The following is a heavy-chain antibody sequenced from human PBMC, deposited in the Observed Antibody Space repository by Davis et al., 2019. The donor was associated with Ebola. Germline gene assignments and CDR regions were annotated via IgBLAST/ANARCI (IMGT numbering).Heavy chain of an antibody. Sequence: PGGSLRLSCAASGFTFSDYYMSWVRQAPGKGLEWVSVIYSGGSTYYADSVKGRFTISRDNSKNTLYLQMNSLRAEDTAVYYCATSVGGYPFDYWGQGTLVTVSS. CDR1: GFTFSDYY. J-gene: IGHJ4*02. CDR3: ATSVGGYPFDY. CDR2: IYSGGST. D-gene: IGHD3-22*01. V-gene: IGHV3-66*02.